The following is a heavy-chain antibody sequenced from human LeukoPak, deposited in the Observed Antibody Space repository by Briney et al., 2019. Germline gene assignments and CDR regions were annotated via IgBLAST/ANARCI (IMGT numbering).Heavy chain of an antibody. J-gene: IGHJ4*02. CDR3: ARDPPYSSGWYGRGFYFDY. Sequence: GASVKVSCKASGYTFTSYYMHWVRQAPGQGLEWMGIINPSGGSTSYAQKFQGRVTMTRDTSTSTVYMELSSLRSEDTAVYYCARDPPYSSGWYGRGFYFDYWGQGTLVTVSS. V-gene: IGHV1-46*01. CDR2: INPSGGST. CDR1: GYTFTSYY. D-gene: IGHD6-19*01.